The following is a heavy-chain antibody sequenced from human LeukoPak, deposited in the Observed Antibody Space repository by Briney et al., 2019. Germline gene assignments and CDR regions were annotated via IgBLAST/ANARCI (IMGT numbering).Heavy chain of an antibody. CDR3: ATYYYDSSGYRAESYWYFDL. Sequence: PGGSLRLSCAASGFTFDDYAMHWVRQAPGKGLEWVSGISWDSGSLAYADSVKGRFTISRDNAKNSLFLQMNSLRAEDTALYYCATYYYDSSGYRAESYWYFDLWGRGTLVTVSP. V-gene: IGHV3-9*01. CDR2: ISWDSGSL. D-gene: IGHD3-22*01. J-gene: IGHJ2*01. CDR1: GFTFDDYA.